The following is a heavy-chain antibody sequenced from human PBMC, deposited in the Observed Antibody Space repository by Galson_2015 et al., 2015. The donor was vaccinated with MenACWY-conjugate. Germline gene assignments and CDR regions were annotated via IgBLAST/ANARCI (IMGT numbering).Heavy chain of an antibody. Sequence: SLRLSCAASGFTFRRFGMHWVRHAPGKGLEWVSRVNSDGSGTGYADSVKGRFTISRDNAKNMLFLQMNSLKVEDTAVYYCARSYFPVSDRKNYYMDVWGRGTSVTVSS. D-gene: IGHD2/OR15-2a*01. CDR3: ARSYFPVSDRKNYYMDV. J-gene: IGHJ6*03. V-gene: IGHV3-74*01. CDR1: GFTFRRFG. CDR2: VNSDGSGT.